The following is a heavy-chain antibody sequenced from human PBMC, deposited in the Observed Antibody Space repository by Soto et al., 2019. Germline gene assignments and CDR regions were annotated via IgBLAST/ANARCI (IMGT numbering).Heavy chain of an antibody. V-gene: IGHV4-30-4*01. CDR2: IYYSGST. CDR3: ARGLITGSQYSGGWYYFDS. D-gene: IGHD1-26*01. Sequence: SETLSLTCTVSGGSISSGDFCWSWIRQPPGKGLEWIGYIYYSGSTYYNPSLTSRVTISVDTSKNQFSLKLSSVTAADTAVYYCARGLITGSQYSGGWYYFDSWGQGTQVT. J-gene: IGHJ4*02. CDR1: GGSISSGDFC.